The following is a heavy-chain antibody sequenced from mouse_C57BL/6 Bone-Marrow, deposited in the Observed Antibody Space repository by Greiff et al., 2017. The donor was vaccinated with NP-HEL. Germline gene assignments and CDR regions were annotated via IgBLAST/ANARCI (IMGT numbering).Heavy chain of an antibody. CDR3: ARRYRGLYYYAMDY. CDR1: GFTFSHYG. V-gene: IGHV5-17*01. CDR2: ISSGSSTI. Sequence: EVKLMESGGGLVKPGGSLKLSCAASGFTFSHYGMHWVRQAPEKGLEWVAYISSGSSTIYYADTVKGRFTISRDNAKNTLFLQMTSLRSEDTAMYYCARRYRGLYYYAMDYWGQGTSVTVSS. J-gene: IGHJ4*01. D-gene: IGHD2-12*01.